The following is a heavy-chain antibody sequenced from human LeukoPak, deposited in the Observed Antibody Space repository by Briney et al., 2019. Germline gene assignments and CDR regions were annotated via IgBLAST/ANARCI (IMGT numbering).Heavy chain of an antibody. V-gene: IGHV3-23*01. D-gene: IGHD3-22*01. CDR1: GITLSNYG. J-gene: IGHJ4*02. Sequence: SGGSLRLSFAVSGITLSNYGVAWVRPAPGKGGEWVAGISDSGGGPNYADSVKGRFTISRDNAKNTLYLQMSSLRAEDTAVYFCAKRGVVIRVILVGFHKQAYYFDSWGQGALVTVSS. CDR2: ISDSGGGP. CDR3: AKRGVVIRVILVGFHKQAYYFDS.